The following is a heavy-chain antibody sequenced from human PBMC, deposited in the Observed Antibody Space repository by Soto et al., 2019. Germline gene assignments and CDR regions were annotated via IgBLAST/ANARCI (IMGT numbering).Heavy chain of an antibody. Sequence: ASVKVSCKASGYTFTSYAMHWVRQAPGQRLEWMGWINAGNGNTKYSQKFQGRVTITRDTSASTAYMELSSLRSEDTAVYYCARSYCSSTSCYAVDYWGQGTLVTVSS. CDR2: INAGNGNT. V-gene: IGHV1-3*01. CDR3: ARSYCSSTSCYAVDY. D-gene: IGHD2-2*01. CDR1: GYTFTSYA. J-gene: IGHJ4*02.